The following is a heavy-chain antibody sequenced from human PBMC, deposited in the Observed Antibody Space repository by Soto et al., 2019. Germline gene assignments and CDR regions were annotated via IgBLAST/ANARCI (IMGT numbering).Heavy chain of an antibody. CDR2: ISSSSSYI. V-gene: IGHV3-21*01. CDR1: GFTFSSFS. D-gene: IGHD3-22*01. CDR3: ARDYYDSSGYYYLAY. J-gene: IGHJ4*02. Sequence: GGSLRLSCAASGFTFSSFSMNWVRQAPGKGLEWVSSISSSSSYIYYADSVKGRFTISRDNAKNSLYLQMNSLRAEDTAVYYCARDYYDSSGYYYLAYWGQGTLVTVSS.